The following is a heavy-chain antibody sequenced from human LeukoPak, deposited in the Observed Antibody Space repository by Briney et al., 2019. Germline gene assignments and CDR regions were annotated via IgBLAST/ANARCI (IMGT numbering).Heavy chain of an antibody. CDR2: IKQDGSEK. V-gene: IGHV3-7*03. CDR1: GITFRDYW. J-gene: IGHJ4*02. CDR3: ARSFRKSPDY. Sequence: GGSLRLSCAVSGITFRDYWMTWVRLAPGKGLEWVANIKQDGSEKYYVDSVKDRFTVSRDNANNSLFLQMNSLRADDTAVYYCARSFRKSPDYWGQGTLVTVSS.